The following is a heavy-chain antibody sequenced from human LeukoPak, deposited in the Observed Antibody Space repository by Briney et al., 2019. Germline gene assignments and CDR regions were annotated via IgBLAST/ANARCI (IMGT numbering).Heavy chain of an antibody. CDR3: ARVEVGYCSSTSCYGGAHFDY. D-gene: IGHD2-2*01. Sequence: PSETLSLTCVVHGGSFSGYYWSWIRQPPGKGLEWIGEINHSGSTNYNPSLKSRVTISVDTSKNQFSLKLSSVTAADTAVYYCARVEVGYCSSTSCYGGAHFDYWGQGTLVTVSS. CDR2: INHSGST. J-gene: IGHJ4*02. V-gene: IGHV4-34*01. CDR1: GGSFSGYY.